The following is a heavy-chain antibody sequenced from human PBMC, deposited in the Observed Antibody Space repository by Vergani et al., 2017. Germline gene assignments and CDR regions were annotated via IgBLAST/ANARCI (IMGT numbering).Heavy chain of an antibody. Sequence: QLQLQESGPGLVKPSATLSLTCSVSGASIRSSNYYWGWIRQPPGKGLEWIASIYYSGSPYYNPSLKSRVPISVDTSKNQFSLTLSSVTAADTAVYFCARHSTVEWLVKLGWIDPWGQGILVTVSS. CDR1: GASIRSSNYY. J-gene: IGHJ5*02. V-gene: IGHV4-39*01. CDR3: ARHSTVEWLVKLGWIDP. CDR2: IYYSGSP. D-gene: IGHD6-19*01.